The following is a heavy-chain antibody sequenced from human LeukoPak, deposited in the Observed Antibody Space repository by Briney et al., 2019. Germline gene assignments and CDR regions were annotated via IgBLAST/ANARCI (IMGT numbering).Heavy chain of an antibody. V-gene: IGHV1-69*05. Sequence: SVKVSCKASGGTFSSNANAWVRQAPGQGPEWMGGIIPISGTANYAQKSQGRVTITTDESTSTAYMELRSLTSDDTAVYYCAGVLQYQLLQALGYYDKDVWGEGTTVTVSS. D-gene: IGHD2-2*01. J-gene: IGHJ6*03. CDR3: AGVLQYQLLQALGYYDKDV. CDR1: GGTFSSNA. CDR2: IIPISGTA.